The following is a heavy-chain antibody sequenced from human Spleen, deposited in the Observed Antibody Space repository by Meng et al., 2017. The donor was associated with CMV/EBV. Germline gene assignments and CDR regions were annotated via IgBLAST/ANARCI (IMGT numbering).Heavy chain of an antibody. CDR2: IYWDDDK. V-gene: IGHV2-5*02. J-gene: IGHJ4*02. Sequence: SGCSLRTFGTGVGWIRQPPGKALQWRALIYWDDDKRYSPSLKSRLTITKDTSKNQVVLTMTNMDPVDTATYYCAHRDYCSGGTCTFDYWGQGTLVTVSS. D-gene: IGHD2-15*01. CDR3: AHRDYCSGGTCTFDY. CDR1: GCSLRTFGTG.